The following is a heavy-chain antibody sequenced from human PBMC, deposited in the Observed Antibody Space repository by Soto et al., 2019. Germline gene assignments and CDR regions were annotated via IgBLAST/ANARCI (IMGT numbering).Heavy chain of an antibody. CDR3: ARSNSGYYKWFDP. V-gene: IGHV4-39*01. CDR1: GDSISNSNYY. D-gene: IGHD3-22*01. CDR2: IYYSGIT. Sequence: SETLSLSCTVSGDSISNSNYYWGLIRQPPGKGLEWIANIYYSGITYYNPSLKSRVAISVDTSKNQFSLKLSSVTAADTAIYYCARSNSGYYKWFDPWGQGTLVT. J-gene: IGHJ5*02.